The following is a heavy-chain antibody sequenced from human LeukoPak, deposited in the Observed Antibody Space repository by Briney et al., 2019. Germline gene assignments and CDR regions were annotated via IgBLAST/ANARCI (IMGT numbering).Heavy chain of an antibody. Sequence: GSLRLSCAASGFTFSSYGMHWVRQAPGKGLEWVAVIWYDGSNKYYADSVKGRFTISRDNSKNTLYLQMNSLRAEDTAVYYCARVNTGAFCSSTSCQTSYYYYYGMDVWGQGTTVTVSS. D-gene: IGHD2-2*01. J-gene: IGHJ6*02. V-gene: IGHV3-33*01. CDR2: IWYDGSNK. CDR3: ARVNTGAFCSSTSCQTSYYYYYGMDV. CDR1: GFTFSSYG.